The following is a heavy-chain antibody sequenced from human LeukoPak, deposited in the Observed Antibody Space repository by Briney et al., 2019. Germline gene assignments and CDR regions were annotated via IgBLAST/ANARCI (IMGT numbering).Heavy chain of an antibody. CDR2: ISGSGGTT. V-gene: IGHV3-23*01. CDR3: ARGYYYGSGSCIILNSFDP. Sequence: GGSLRLSCAASGFSFSSYAMSWVRQAPGKGLEWVSVISGSGGTTYYPDSVKGRFTISRDNSKNTLDLQMNSLRADDTAVYYCARGYYYGSGSCIILNSFDPWGQGALVTVSS. J-gene: IGHJ5*02. D-gene: IGHD3-10*01. CDR1: GFSFSSYA.